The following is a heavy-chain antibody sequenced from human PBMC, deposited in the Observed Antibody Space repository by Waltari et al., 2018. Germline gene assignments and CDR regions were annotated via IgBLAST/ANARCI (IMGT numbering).Heavy chain of an antibody. CDR2: INDGDGT. V-gene: IGHV3-53*01. CDR3: GLQIAPVPRAYFDY. J-gene: IGHJ4*02. Sequence: EVQLVESGGGLIQPGGSLTLSCAASGFSVRNTYMAWVRQAPGKGLECVSGINDGDGTHYIDSVKGRFTISRDNSKNTLNLQMNTLRVDDTAVYYCGLQIAPVPRAYFDYGGQGTLVTVSS. CDR1: GFSVRNTY. D-gene: IGHD6-13*01.